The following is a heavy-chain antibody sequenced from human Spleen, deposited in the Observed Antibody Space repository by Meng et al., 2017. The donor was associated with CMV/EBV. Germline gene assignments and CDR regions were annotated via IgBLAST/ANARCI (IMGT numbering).Heavy chain of an antibody. CDR2: IYYSGTT. CDR3: ASPLGGSAWGY. Sequence: SCSVSGYSISSGYYWGWIRQPPGKGLEWVGTIYYSGTTYYNPSLRSPVSMSLDTSKNQFSLKLTSVTAADTAVYYCASPLGGSAWGYWGQGALVTVSS. J-gene: IGHJ4*02. V-gene: IGHV4-38-2*02. CDR1: GYSISSGYY. D-gene: IGHD2-15*01.